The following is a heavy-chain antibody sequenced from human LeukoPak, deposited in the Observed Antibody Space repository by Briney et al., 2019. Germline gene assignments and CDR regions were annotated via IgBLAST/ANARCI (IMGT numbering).Heavy chain of an antibody. D-gene: IGHD5-24*01. Sequence: GGSLRLSCVASGFPFSSYWMTWVRQAPGKGLVWVSRIKSDGSDTRYADSVKGRFTISRDNAKNSLYLQMNSLRVEDTAVYYCAKEGRSLQTYWGQGTLVTVSS. J-gene: IGHJ4*02. CDR2: IKSDGSDT. CDR3: AKEGRSLQTY. V-gene: IGHV3-74*01. CDR1: GFPFSSYW.